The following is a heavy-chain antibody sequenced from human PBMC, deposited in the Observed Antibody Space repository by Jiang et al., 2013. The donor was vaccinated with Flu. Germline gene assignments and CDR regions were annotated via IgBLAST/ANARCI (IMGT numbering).Heavy chain of an antibody. Sequence: TCTVSGGSISSYYWSWIRQPPGKGLEWIGYIYYSGSTNYNPSLKSRVTISVDTSKNQFSLKLSSVTAADTAVYYCARVYGGNSLLDYWGQGTLVTVSS. CDR3: ARVYGGNSLLDY. CDR2: IYYSGST. J-gene: IGHJ4*02. D-gene: IGHD4-23*01. V-gene: IGHV4-59*01. CDR1: GGSISSYY.